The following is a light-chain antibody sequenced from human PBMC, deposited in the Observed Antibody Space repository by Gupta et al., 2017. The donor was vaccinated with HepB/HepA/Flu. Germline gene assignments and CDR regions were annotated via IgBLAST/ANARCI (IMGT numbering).Light chain of an antibody. CDR3: HQRHSIPPPCT. Sequence: DIQMTQSPSSLSASVGDRVTITCRASQSISSYLHWYQQKPEKAPPPLIYAASSLQRGVPSRFSFSGCGTDITLTLTSRHPEAFEAYFCHQRHSIPPPCTFGQGTKMEIK. CDR1: QSISSY. J-gene: IGKJ2*02. V-gene: IGKV1-39*01. CDR2: AAS.